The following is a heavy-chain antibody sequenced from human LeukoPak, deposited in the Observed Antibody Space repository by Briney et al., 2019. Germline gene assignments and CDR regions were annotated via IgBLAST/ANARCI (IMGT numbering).Heavy chain of an antibody. D-gene: IGHD6-6*01. J-gene: IGHJ6*03. CDR2: INHSGST. CDR3: ARRPARYYYYYYMDV. CDR1: GGSFSGYY. Sequence: SETLSLTCAVYGGSFSGYYWSWIRQPPGKGLEWIGEINHSGSTNYNPFLKSRVTISVDTSKNQFSLKLSSVTAADTAVYYCARRPARYYYYYYMDVWGKGTTVTVSS. V-gene: IGHV4-34*01.